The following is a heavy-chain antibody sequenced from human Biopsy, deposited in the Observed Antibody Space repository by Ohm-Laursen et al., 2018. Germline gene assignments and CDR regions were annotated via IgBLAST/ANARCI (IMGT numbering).Heavy chain of an antibody. CDR3: ALQSVAQMKNFDY. D-gene: IGHD6-19*01. V-gene: IGHV1-2*02. CDR1: GFSFTGYY. CDR2: ISPKSGDT. J-gene: IGHJ4*02. Sequence: ASVKVSCKASGFSFTGYYIHWVRQAPGQGLEWMGWISPKSGDTNYAHKFQGNITMTRDTSMSTAYMEMSRLRCDDTAVYYCALQSVAQMKNFDYWGQGTLVTASS.